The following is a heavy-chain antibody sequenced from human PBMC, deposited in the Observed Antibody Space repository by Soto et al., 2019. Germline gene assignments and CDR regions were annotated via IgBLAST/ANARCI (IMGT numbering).Heavy chain of an antibody. CDR3: TSHSYYDHSW. Sequence: GGSLRLSCAASGFSFSSYGMHWVRQAPGKGLEWVAMISYDGTDEYYADSVKGRFTISRDDSKNTLYLQMSSLKTEDTAIYYCTSHSYYDHSWWGQGTLVTVSS. D-gene: IGHD4-4*01. CDR1: GFSFSSYG. CDR2: ISYDGTDE. J-gene: IGHJ4*02. V-gene: IGHV3-30*03.